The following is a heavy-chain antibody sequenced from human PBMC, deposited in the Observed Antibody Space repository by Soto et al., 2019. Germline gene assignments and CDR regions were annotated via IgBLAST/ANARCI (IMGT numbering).Heavy chain of an antibody. D-gene: IGHD2-15*01. CDR3: ALRRGYCSGGTCYSIWFDP. J-gene: IGHJ5*02. V-gene: IGHV2-5*02. Sequence: QITLKESGPTLVKPTQTLTLTCTFSGFSLSTSGVGVGWIRQPPGKALEWLALIYWDDDKRYSPSLKSRLTITKDTPKTQVVLTITNMYPVDTATYYCALRRGYCSGGTCYSIWFDPWGQGTLVTVSS. CDR1: GFSLSTSGVG. CDR2: IYWDDDK.